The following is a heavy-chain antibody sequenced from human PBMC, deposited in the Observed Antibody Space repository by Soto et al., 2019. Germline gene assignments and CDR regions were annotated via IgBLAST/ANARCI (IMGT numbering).Heavy chain of an antibody. CDR1: GYTFTSYA. J-gene: IGHJ3*02. Sequence: ASVKVSCKASGYTFTSYAMHWVRQAPGRRLERMGWINDGNGKTTYSQKFQGRVTITRDTSASTAYMELSSLRSEDTAVYYCARAVMITFGGVISDAFDIWGQGTMVTVSS. CDR3: ARAVMITFGGVISDAFDI. V-gene: IGHV1-3*01. D-gene: IGHD3-16*01. CDR2: INDGNGKT.